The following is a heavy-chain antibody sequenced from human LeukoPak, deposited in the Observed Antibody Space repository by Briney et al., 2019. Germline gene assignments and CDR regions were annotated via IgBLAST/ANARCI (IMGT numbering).Heavy chain of an antibody. V-gene: IGHV4-61*02. CDR2: IYTSGST. Sequence: SETLSLTCTVSGGSISSGSYYRSWIRQPAGKGLEWIGRIYTSGSTNYNPSLKSRVTISVDTSKNQFSLKLSSVTAADTAVYYCARASSGWNRFDYWGQGTLVTVSS. CDR1: GGSISSGSYY. CDR3: ARASSGWNRFDY. J-gene: IGHJ4*02. D-gene: IGHD6-19*01.